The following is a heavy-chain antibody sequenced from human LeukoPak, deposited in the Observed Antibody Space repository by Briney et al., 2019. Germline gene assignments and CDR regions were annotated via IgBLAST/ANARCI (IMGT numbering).Heavy chain of an antibody. J-gene: IGHJ3*02. D-gene: IGHD3-16*01. CDR1: GYSIRNGYS. Sequence: SDTLSLTCGVSGYSIRNGYSWDWIRQTPGKGLEWIGRLYHGGSTTYNPSLRSRVTISLVTSKNAFSLRLRSVTAADTAVYYCARFDYVWETHGMDAFDIWGHGTMVTVTS. CDR3: ARFDYVWETHGMDAFDI. CDR2: LYHGGST. V-gene: IGHV4-38-2*01.